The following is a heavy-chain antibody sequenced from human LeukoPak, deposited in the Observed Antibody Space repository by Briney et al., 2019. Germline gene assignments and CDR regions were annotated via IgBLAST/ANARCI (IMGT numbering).Heavy chain of an antibody. CDR1: GGSISYYY. CDR3: AREDPQTRVPEGMDV. V-gene: IGHV4-59*01. D-gene: IGHD4/OR15-4a*01. J-gene: IGHJ6*02. CDR2: VYYSGTT. Sequence: SETLSLTCTVSGGSISYYYWSWIRQSPGKGLEWIGYVYYSGTTNYNPSLKSRVSISVDTSKNQFSLQLRSVTAADTAVYYCAREDPQTRVPEGMDVWGQGTTVTVSS.